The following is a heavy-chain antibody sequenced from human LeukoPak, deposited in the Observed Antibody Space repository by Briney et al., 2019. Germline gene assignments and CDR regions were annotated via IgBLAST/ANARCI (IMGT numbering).Heavy chain of an antibody. CDR2: IYYTGGT. CDR1: GGSIGSNY. J-gene: IGHJ4*02. D-gene: IGHD6-19*01. Sequence: SETLSLTCTVSGGSIGSNYWTWIRQPPGKGLEYIGYIYYTGGTNYNPSLKSRVTISVDTSKNQFSLKLSSVTAADTAVYFCAKYGNSGWVIDNWGQGTLVTVSS. V-gene: IGHV4-59*08. CDR3: AKYGNSGWVIDN.